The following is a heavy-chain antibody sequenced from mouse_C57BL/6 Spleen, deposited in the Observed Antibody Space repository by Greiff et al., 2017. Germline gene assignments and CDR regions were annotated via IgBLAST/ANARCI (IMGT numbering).Heavy chain of an antibody. D-gene: IGHD4-1*01. Sequence: VHVKQSVAELVRPGASVKLSCTASGFNIKNTYMHWVKQRPEQGLEWIGRIDPANGNTKYAPKFQGKAPITADTSSNTAYLQLISLTSEDTAIYYCARKMCLANWAFAYWGQGTLVTVSA. J-gene: IGHJ3*01. V-gene: IGHV14-3*01. CDR2: IDPANGNT. CDR1: GFNIKNTY. CDR3: ARKMCLANWAFAY.